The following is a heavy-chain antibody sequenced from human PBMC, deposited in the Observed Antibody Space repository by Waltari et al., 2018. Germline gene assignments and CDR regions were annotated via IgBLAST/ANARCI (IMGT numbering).Heavy chain of an antibody. D-gene: IGHD2-21*02. Sequence: QVQLVESGGGVVQPGGSLRLSCAASGLSFRSYGMHWVRQAPGKGLAWVASISYDGTNKYYADSVQGRFTISRDNSKNSLYLQMSSLTAEDTAVYFCAKEHGDDSGDYWGQGTLVTVSS. CDR3: AKEHGDDSGDY. CDR1: GLSFRSYG. CDR2: ISYDGTNK. V-gene: IGHV3-30*18. J-gene: IGHJ4*02.